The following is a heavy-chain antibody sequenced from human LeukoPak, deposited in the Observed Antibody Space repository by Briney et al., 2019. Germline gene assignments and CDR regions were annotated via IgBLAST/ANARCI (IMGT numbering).Heavy chain of an antibody. V-gene: IGHV1-24*01. CDR3: AAFFLRFSPDFDY. Sequence: VASVKVSCKVSGYTLSELSIHWVRQAPGKGLEWVGGLDPNDGETIYAQKFQGRVIMTEDTSTDTAYMELSSLRSEDTAVFYCAAFFLRFSPDFDYWGQGTLVTVSS. J-gene: IGHJ4*02. D-gene: IGHD3-3*01. CDR2: LDPNDGET. CDR1: GYTLSELS.